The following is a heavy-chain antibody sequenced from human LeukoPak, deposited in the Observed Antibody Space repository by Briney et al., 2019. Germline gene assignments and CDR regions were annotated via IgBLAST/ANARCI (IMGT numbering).Heavy chain of an antibody. CDR2: INHSGST. V-gene: IGHV4-34*01. J-gene: IGHJ6*03. CDR3: AIAGGCDSQEYYYYYMDV. D-gene: IGHD5-12*01. CDR1: GGSFSGYY. Sequence: SETLSLTCAVYGGSFSGYYWTWIRQPPGKGLEWIGEINHSGSTNYNPSLKSRVTISVDTSKNQFSLKLSSVTAADTAVYYCAIAGGCDSQEYYYYYMDVWGKGTTVTVSS.